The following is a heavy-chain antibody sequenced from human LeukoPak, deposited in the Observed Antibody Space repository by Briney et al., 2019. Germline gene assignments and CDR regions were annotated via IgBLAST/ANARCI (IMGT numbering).Heavy chain of an antibody. Sequence: PSETLSLTCAGSGGSISSSNWWSWVRRPPGKGLGWIGEIYHSGSNNYNPSLKSRVTISVDTSKNQFSLKLSSVTAADTAVYYCARGDSYYDFLSGYYYYFDYWGQGTLVTVSS. CDR2: IYHSGSN. CDR1: GGSISSSNW. D-gene: IGHD3-3*01. V-gene: IGHV4-4*02. J-gene: IGHJ4*02. CDR3: ARGDSYYDFLSGYYYYFDY.